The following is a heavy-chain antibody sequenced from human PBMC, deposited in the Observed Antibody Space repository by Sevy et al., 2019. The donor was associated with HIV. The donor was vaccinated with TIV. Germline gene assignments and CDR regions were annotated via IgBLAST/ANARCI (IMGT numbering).Heavy chain of an antibody. V-gene: IGHV1-69*13. CDR1: GRSFNNYA. D-gene: IGHD6-13*01. Sequence: ASVKVSCKASGRSFNNYAISWVRQAPGQGLEWMGGIIPMIGTAYYVQKFQDRVTIIADESTSTAYMELSSLRSEDTAVYYCARSISWYASLDPWGQGTLVTVSS. CDR3: ARSISWYASLDP. CDR2: IIPMIGTA. J-gene: IGHJ5*02.